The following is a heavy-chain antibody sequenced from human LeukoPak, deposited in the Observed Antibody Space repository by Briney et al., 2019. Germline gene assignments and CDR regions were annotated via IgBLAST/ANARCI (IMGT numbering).Heavy chain of an antibody. J-gene: IGHJ5*02. CDR2: IYHSGNT. CDR1: GFSISSGYF. D-gene: IGHD1-1*01. CDR3: ARGVGTTGTTKYNWFDP. Sequence: SETLSLTCAVSGFSISSGYFWGWIRRPPGKGLEWIGSIYHSGNTYYNASLKSRVTISVDTSKNHFSLKLSSVTAADTAVYYCARGVGTTGTTKYNWFDPWGQGTLVTVSS. V-gene: IGHV4-38-2*01.